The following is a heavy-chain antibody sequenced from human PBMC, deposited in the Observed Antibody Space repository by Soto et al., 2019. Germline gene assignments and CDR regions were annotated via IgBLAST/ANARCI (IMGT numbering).Heavy chain of an antibody. CDR3: ARESGDWPLNWFDP. CDR2: ITSDGKSK. D-gene: IGHD2-21*02. CDR1: GFTFSNHW. V-gene: IGHV3-74*01. J-gene: IGHJ5*02. Sequence: GGSLRLSCAASGFTFSNHWMHWVRQRPGEGLVWVSRITSDGKSKAYAESVKGRFAISRDNDKNTLYLQMNGLTAEDTAVYYCARESGDWPLNWFDPWGLGTLVTVSS.